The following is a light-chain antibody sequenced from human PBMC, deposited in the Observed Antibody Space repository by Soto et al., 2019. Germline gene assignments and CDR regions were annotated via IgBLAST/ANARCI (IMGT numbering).Light chain of an antibody. J-gene: IGKJ1*01. V-gene: IGKV1-39*01. Sequence: DVEIAKSPSSLPASGGERVTVTFPASHGLKFNLNWYQQKPGYAPTLLIFGASSLPSGVPSRFSGSGSGTEFTLTISGLQSEDFAAYYCQQNCNSPPRTFGRGTKVEIK. CDR3: QQNCNSPPRT. CDR2: GAS. CDR1: HGLKFN.